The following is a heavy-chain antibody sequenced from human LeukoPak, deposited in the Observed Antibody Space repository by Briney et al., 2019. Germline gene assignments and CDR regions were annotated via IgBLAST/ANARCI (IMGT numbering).Heavy chain of an antibody. J-gene: IGHJ4*02. Sequence: GRSLRPSCAASGFTFSSYATHWVRQAPGKGLEWVAVVSEDGSNKYYADSVTGRFTISRDNSKNTLFLQMNSLRAEDAAVYYCATIGDRRTGELYRIDYWGQGTLVTASS. D-gene: IGHD7-27*01. CDR2: VSEDGSNK. CDR3: ATIGDRRTGELYRIDY. V-gene: IGHV3-30-3*01. CDR1: GFTFSSYA.